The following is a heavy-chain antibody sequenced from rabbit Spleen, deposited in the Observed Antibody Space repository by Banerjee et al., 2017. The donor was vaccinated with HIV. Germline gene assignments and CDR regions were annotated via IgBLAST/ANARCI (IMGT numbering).Heavy chain of an antibody. V-gene: IGHV1S40*01. CDR1: AFTISNSYY. CDR3: ARDKELDIWGYEFDL. J-gene: IGHJ4*01. CDR2: IYADSSGST. Sequence: QSLEESGGDLVKPGASLTLTCTASAFTISNSYYMCWVRQAPGKGLECIACIYADSSGSTYYASWAKGRFTISKTSSTTVTLQMTGLTAADTATYFCARDKELDIWGYEFDLWGPGTLVTVS. D-gene: IGHD3-1*01.